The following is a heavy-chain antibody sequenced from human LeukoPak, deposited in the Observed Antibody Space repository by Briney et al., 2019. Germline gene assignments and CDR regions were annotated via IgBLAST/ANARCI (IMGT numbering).Heavy chain of an antibody. CDR1: GFTFSSYW. CDR2: IKQDGSEK. J-gene: IGHJ4*02. V-gene: IGHV3-7*01. D-gene: IGHD3-10*01. Sequence: GGSLRLSCAASGFTFSSYWMSWVRQAPGKGLEWVANIKQDGSEKDYVDSVKGRFTISRDNAKNSLYLQMNSLRADDTAVYYCARDLIYGSGEYWGQGTLVTVSS. CDR3: ARDLIYGSGEY.